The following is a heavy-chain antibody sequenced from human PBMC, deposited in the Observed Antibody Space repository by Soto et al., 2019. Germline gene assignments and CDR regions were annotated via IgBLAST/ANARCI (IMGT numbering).Heavy chain of an antibody. CDR3: GRGRSGQIGVFY. Sequence: ASVKVSCKASGYTFTGHYIHWVRQAPEQGPEWMGEIGPESGATRYAQKFQGRVTMTRDMSITTVYMELNNLSPDDTAVYYCGRGRSGQIGVFYWVQGTPVTVSS. V-gene: IGHV1-2*02. CDR1: GYTFTGHY. J-gene: IGHJ4*02. CDR2: IGPESGAT. D-gene: IGHD5-12*01.